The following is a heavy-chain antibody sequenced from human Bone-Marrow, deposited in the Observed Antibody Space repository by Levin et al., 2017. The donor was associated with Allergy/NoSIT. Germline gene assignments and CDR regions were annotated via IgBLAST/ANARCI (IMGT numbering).Heavy chain of an antibody. CDR3: AKDRWRITISRYYMDV. CDR2: ISGSGGST. Sequence: GESLKISCAASGFTFSSYAMSWVRQAPGKGLEWVSAISGSGGSTYYADSVKGRFTISRDNSKNTLYLQMNSLRAEDTAEYYCAKDRWRITISRYYMDVWGKGTTVTVSS. J-gene: IGHJ6*03. CDR1: GFTFSSYA. V-gene: IGHV3-23*01. D-gene: IGHD3-9*01.